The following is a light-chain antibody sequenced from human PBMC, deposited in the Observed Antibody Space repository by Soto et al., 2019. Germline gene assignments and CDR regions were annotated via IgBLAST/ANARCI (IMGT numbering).Light chain of an antibody. CDR2: GAF. J-gene: IGKJ1*01. CDR1: QSVSSN. V-gene: IGKV3-15*01. Sequence: EIVMTQSPATLSVSPGERATLSCRASQSVSSNLAWYQQKPGQAPRLLIYGAFTRATGIPARFSGSGSGTXXXXTXSSXQSEXFAVYYCQQYNNWPPWTFGQGTKVEIK. CDR3: QQYNNWPPWT.